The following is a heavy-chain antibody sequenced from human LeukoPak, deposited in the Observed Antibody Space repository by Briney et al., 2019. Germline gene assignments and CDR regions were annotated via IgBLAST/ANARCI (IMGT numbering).Heavy chain of an antibody. CDR1: GGSFSGYY. CDR2: INHSGST. D-gene: IGHD3-22*01. Sequence: PSETLSLTCAVYGGSFSGYYWSWIRQPPGKGLEWIGEINHSGSTNYNPSLKSRVTISVDTSKNQFSLKLSSVTAADTAVYYCATGDNRGYYLDYWGQGTLVTVSS. V-gene: IGHV4-34*01. CDR3: ATGDNRGYYLDY. J-gene: IGHJ4*02.